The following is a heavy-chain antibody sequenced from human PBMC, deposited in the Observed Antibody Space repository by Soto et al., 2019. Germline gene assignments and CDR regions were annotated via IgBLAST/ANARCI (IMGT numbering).Heavy chain of an antibody. Sequence: QVHLVQSGTEVKKPGASVRVSCKASGYSFSTYGVHWVRQAPGQGLEWLGWINAGNGNTRYSWRFQGRVTITRDTSANTAFMELSSLTSEDTAVYYCARDLWTDTTGYFFDHWGQGTLVTVSS. D-gene: IGHD3-9*01. CDR1: GYSFSTYG. J-gene: IGHJ4*02. CDR3: ARDLWTDTTGYFFDH. CDR2: INAGNGNT. V-gene: IGHV1-3*01.